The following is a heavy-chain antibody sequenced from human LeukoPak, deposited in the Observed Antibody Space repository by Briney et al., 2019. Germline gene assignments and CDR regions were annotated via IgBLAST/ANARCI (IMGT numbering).Heavy chain of an antibody. J-gene: IGHJ5*02. Sequence: GGSLRLSCAASGFTFDDYAMHWVRQAPGKGLEWVSGISWNSGSIGYADSVKGRFTISRDNAKNSLYLQMNSLRAEDTALYYCARAGYCSSTSCYSFDPWGQGTLVTVSS. CDR3: ARAGYCSSTSCYSFDP. V-gene: IGHV3-9*01. D-gene: IGHD2-2*01. CDR2: ISWNSGSI. CDR1: GFTFDDYA.